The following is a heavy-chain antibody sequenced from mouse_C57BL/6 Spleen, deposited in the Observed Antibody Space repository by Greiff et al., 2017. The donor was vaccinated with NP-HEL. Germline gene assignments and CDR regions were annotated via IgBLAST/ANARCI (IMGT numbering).Heavy chain of an antibody. Sequence: EVKLVESGGGLVKPGGSLKLSCAASGFTFSSYAMSWVRQTPEKRLEWVATISDGGSYTYYPDNVKGRFTISRENAKNNMYLQMSHLKSEDTAMYYCARAYYGSRNYYAMDYWGQGTSVTVSS. CDR3: ARAYYGSRNYYAMDY. J-gene: IGHJ4*01. CDR2: ISDGGSYT. V-gene: IGHV5-4*03. D-gene: IGHD1-1*01. CDR1: GFTFSSYA.